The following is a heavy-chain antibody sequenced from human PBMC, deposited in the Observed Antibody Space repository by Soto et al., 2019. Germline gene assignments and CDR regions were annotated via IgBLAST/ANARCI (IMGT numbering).Heavy chain of an antibody. Sequence: EVQLVESGGDLVQPGGSLRLSCEASGFSFSSYWMTWVRQAPGKRLEYVAIIRQDGSEKKYVDSVMGRFTISRDNAKTSSYVQMISLSDEDTAVYYCRTTTRDRHVDYWGQGTLVTVSS. CDR2: IRQDGSEK. CDR3: RTTTRDRHVDY. J-gene: IGHJ4*02. V-gene: IGHV3-7*03. CDR1: GFSFSSYW. D-gene: IGHD1-1*01.